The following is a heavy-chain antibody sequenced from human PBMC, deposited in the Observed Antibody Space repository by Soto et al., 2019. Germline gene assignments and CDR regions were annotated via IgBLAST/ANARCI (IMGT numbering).Heavy chain of an antibody. V-gene: IGHV1-3*01. CDR1: GYTFSTYA. D-gene: IGHD1-1*01. J-gene: IGHJ6*02. CDR3: ARGKGMEDNYDCYGMDI. Sequence: QVQVVQSGAELKKPGASVKVSCKASGYTFSTYAIHWVRQAPGQSLEWMGWLNGGTGQTRYSQRLQDRVTITRDTSASTAYMEVSSLRSEDTAVYYCARGKGMEDNYDCYGMDIWGQGTTVTVSS. CDR2: LNGGTGQT.